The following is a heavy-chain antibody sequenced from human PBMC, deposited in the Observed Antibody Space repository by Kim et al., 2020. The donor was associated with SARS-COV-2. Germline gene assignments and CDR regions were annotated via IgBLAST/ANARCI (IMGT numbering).Heavy chain of an antibody. J-gene: IGHJ6*02. D-gene: IGHD1-26*01. V-gene: IGHV4-34*01. CDR1: GWSFSGYY. CDR3: ARGDYSGSYHGPRGRGGYYYYGMDV. CDR2: INHSGST. Sequence: SETLSLTCAVYGWSFSGYYWSWIRQPPGKGLEWIGEINHSGSTNYNPSLKSRVTISVDTSKNQFSLKLSSVTAADTAVYYCARGDYSGSYHGPRGRGGYYYYGMDVWGQGTTVTVSS.